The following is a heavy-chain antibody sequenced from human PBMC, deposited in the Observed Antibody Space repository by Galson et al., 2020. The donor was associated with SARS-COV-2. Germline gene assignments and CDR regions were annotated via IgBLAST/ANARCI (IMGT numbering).Heavy chain of an antibody. Sequence: SETLSLTCTVSGGSISRNNYYWGWIRQPPGKGLEWIGSIYDSENIYYNPSLKSRVTMSVDTSKNQFSLKLSSVTAADTAVYYCSRRGNWNYVSGWGQGTLVTVSS. J-gene: IGHJ4*02. CDR2: IYDSENI. V-gene: IGHV4-39*01. D-gene: IGHD1-7*01. CDR1: GGSISRNNYY. CDR3: SRRGNWNYVSG.